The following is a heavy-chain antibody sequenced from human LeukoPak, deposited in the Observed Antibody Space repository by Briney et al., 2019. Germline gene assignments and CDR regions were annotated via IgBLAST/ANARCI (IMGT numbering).Heavy chain of an antibody. D-gene: IGHD3-10*01. CDR2: TYYRSKWYN. V-gene: IGHV6-1*01. CDR3: ARAANVLLWFGELLSENYFDY. CDR1: GDSVSSNSAA. J-gene: IGHJ4*02. Sequence: SQTLSLTCAISGDSVSSNSAAWNWIRQSPPRGLEWLGRTYYRSKWYNDYAVSVKSRITINPDTSKNQFSLQLNSVTPEDTAVYYCARAANVLLWFGELLSENYFDYWGQGTLVTVSS.